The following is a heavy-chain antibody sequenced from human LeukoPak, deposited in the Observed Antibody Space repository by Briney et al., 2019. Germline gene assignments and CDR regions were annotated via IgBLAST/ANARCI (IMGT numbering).Heavy chain of an antibody. J-gene: IGHJ4*02. D-gene: IGHD4-23*01. V-gene: IGHV3-23*01. CDR3: AKRFYGGTDY. CDR2: ISGSGVNT. Sequence: GGSLRLSCAASGFSFSSYALTWVRQAPGKGLEWVSFISGSGVNTYYADSVKGRFTISRDNSKNTLYLQMNSLRAEDTAVYYCAKRFYGGTDYWGQGTLVTASS. CDR1: GFSFSSYA.